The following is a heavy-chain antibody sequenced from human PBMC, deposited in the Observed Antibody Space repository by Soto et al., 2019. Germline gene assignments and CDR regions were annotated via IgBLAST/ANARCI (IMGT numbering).Heavy chain of an antibody. CDR2: INAGNGNT. J-gene: IGHJ6*02. V-gene: IGHV1-3*01. Sequence: ASVQVSCKASGYTFTSYAMHWVRQAPGQRLEWMGWINAGNGNTKYSQKFQGRVTITRDTSASTAYMELSSLRSEDTAVYYCAKDNEGSGSYWDYYYGRDVWGQGTTVTGSS. CDR3: AKDNEGSGSYWDYYYGRDV. D-gene: IGHD3-10*01. CDR1: GYTFTSYA.